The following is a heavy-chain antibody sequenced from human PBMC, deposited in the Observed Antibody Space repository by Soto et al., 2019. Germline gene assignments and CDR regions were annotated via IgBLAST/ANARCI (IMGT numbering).Heavy chain of an antibody. J-gene: IGHJ4*02. CDR2: IDWDDDK. CDR1: GISLSTDGMS. D-gene: IGHD5-12*01. CDR3: ARLPSGYESNVY. Sequence: GSGPTLVNPTQTLTLTCTVSGISLSTDGMSVSWIRQPPGKALEWLARIDWDDDKYYNTSLETRLGISRDTSRNQVVLTMTNMDPVDTATYYCARLPSGYESNVYWGQGTLVTVSS. V-gene: IGHV2-70*11.